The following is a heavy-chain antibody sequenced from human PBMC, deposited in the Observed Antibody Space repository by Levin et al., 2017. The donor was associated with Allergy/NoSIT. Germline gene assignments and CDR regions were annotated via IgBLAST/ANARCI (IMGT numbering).Heavy chain of an antibody. Sequence: TAGGSLRLSCTVSGGSISGYYWSWIRQPPGKGLEWIGYIYYSGSTNYNPSLKSRVTISLDTSKNQFSLRLSSVTAADTAVYYCARRGSGTYIVDNWGQGTLVTVSS. J-gene: IGHJ4*02. D-gene: IGHD3-10*01. CDR1: GGSISGYY. CDR2: IYYSGST. CDR3: ARRGSGTYIVDN. V-gene: IGHV4-59*08.